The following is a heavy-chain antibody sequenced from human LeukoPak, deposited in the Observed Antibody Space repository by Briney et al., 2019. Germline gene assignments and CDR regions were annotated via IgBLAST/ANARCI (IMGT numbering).Heavy chain of an antibody. CDR3: ARDLDVVIMLGIIAYDAFDM. J-gene: IGHJ3*02. V-gene: IGHV3-7*01. D-gene: IGHD3-10*01. Sequence: PGGSLRLSCAASGFTFSSYAMHWVRQAPGKGLEWVANIKQDGSDKYYVDSVKDRFTISRDNAKNSLYLQMNSLRAEDTAVYYCARDLDVVIMLGIIAYDAFDMWGQGTMVTVSS. CDR1: GFTFSSYA. CDR2: IKQDGSDK.